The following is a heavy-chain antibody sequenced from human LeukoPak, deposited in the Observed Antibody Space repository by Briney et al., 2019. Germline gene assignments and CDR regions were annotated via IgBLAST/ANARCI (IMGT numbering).Heavy chain of an antibody. CDR3: ATGYSSSWYFYFQH. CDR1: GFTFSSYW. J-gene: IGHJ1*01. Sequence: GGSLRLSCAASGFTFSSYWMSWVRQAPGKGLEWVANIKQDGSEKYYVDSVKGRFTISRDNAKNSLYLQMNSLRAEDTAVYYCATGYSSSWYFYFQHWGQGTLVTVSS. D-gene: IGHD6-13*01. CDR2: IKQDGSEK. V-gene: IGHV3-7*01.